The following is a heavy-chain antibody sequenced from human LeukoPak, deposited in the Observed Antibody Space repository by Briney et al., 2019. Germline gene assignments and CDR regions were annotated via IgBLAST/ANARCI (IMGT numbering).Heavy chain of an antibody. CDR2: ISDGGTHL. CDR1: GFIFRNYG. D-gene: IGHD3-10*01. Sequence: GGSLRLSCAGSGFIFRNYGMHWVRQAPGQGLQWVAVISDGGTHLYYADSAKGRFTISRDNSKNTLYLQMNSLRAEDTAVYYCAKALWFGELLPLGYWGQGTLVTVSS. J-gene: IGHJ4*02. V-gene: IGHV3-30*18. CDR3: AKALWFGELLPLGY.